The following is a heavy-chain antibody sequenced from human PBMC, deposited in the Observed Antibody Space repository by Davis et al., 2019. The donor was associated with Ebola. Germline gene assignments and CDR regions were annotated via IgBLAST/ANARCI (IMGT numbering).Heavy chain of an antibody. V-gene: IGHV4-59*01. D-gene: IGHD4-11*01. CDR3: ARGEIATVIYYYYGMDV. J-gene: IGHJ6*02. CDR1: GGSISSYY. CDR2: IYYSGST. Sequence: SEPLSLTCTVSGGSISSYYWSWIRQPPGKGLEWIGYIYYSGSTNYNPSLKSPVTISVDTSKNQFSLKLSSVTAADTAVYYCARGEIATVIYYYYGMDVWGQGTTVTVSS.